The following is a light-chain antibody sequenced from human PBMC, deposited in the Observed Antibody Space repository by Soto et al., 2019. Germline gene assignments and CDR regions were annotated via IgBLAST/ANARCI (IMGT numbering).Light chain of an antibody. CDR1: SSDVGGYNY. Sequence: QSALTQPRSVSGSPGQSVTISCTGTSSDVGGYNYVSWYQQHPGKAPKVIIYDVSKRPSRVSDRFSASKSGNTASLTISGLQAEDEADYYCCSHAGSYTDVFGTGTKVTVL. CDR3: CSHAGSYTDV. J-gene: IGLJ1*01. CDR2: DVS. V-gene: IGLV2-11*01.